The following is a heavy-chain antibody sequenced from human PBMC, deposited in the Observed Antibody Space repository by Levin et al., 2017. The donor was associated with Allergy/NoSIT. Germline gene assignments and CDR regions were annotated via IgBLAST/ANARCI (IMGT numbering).Heavy chain of an antibody. Sequence: GGSLRLSCKASGYTFTSYYMHWVRQAPGQGLEWMGIINPSGGSTSYAQKFQGRVTMTRDTSTSTVYMELSSLRSEDTAVYYCARGAGVGDYYMDVWGKGTTVTVSS. J-gene: IGHJ6*03. D-gene: IGHD2-15*01. V-gene: IGHV1-46*03. CDR2: INPSGGST. CDR1: GYTFTSYY. CDR3: ARGAGVGDYYMDV.